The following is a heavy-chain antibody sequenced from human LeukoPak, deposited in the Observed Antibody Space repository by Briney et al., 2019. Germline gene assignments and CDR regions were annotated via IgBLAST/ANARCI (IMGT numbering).Heavy chain of an antibody. V-gene: IGHV3-9*03. CDR3: VSGSYYYGSGSPNMGDY. Sequence: GGSLRLSCAASGFTFDDYAMHWVRQAPGKGLEWVSGISWNSGSIGYADSVKGRFTISRDNAKNSLYLQMNSLRAEDMALYYCVSGSYYYGSGSPNMGDYWGQGTLVTVSS. D-gene: IGHD3-10*01. CDR1: GFTFDDYA. CDR2: ISWNSGSI. J-gene: IGHJ4*02.